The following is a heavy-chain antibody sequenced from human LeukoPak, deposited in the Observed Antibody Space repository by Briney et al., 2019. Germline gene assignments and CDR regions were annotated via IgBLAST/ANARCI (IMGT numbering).Heavy chain of an antibody. CDR1: GFTFSSYA. D-gene: IGHD2-15*01. CDR3: AKDVEGYCSGGSCYSSGY. V-gene: IGHV3-23*01. J-gene: IGHJ4*02. Sequence: PGGSLRLSCAASGFTFSSYAMSWVRQAPGKGLEWVSAISGSGGSTYYADSVKGRFTISRDNSKNTLYLQMNSLRAEDTAVYYCAKDVEGYCSGGSCYSSGYWGQGTLVTVSS. CDR2: ISGSGGST.